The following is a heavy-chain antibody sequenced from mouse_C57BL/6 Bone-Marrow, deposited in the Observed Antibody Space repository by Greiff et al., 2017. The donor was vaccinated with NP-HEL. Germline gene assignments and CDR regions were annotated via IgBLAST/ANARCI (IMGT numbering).Heavy chain of an antibody. D-gene: IGHD1-1*01. Sequence: EVQLVESGGDLVKPGGSLKLSCAASGFTFSSYGMSWVRQTPDKRLEWVATISSGGSYTYYPDSVKGRFTISRANAKNTLYLQMSSLKSEDTAMYYCARRTPYYYGSSYDYWGQGTTLTVSS. J-gene: IGHJ2*01. CDR3: ARRTPYYYGSSYDY. CDR2: ISSGGSYT. V-gene: IGHV5-6*01. CDR1: GFTFSSYG.